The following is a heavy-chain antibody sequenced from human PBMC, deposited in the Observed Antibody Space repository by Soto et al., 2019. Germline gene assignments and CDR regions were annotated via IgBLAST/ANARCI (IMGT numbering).Heavy chain of an antibody. CDR3: ARQDYDFWSGYYYMDV. V-gene: IGHV4-39*01. J-gene: IGHJ6*03. CDR2: IYYSGST. Sequence: GSLRLSCAASGFTFSSYAMSWVRQAPGKGLEWIGRIYYSGSTYYNPSLKSRVTISVDTSKNQFSLKLSSVTAADTAVYYCARQDYDFWSGYYYMDVWGKGTTVTVSS. D-gene: IGHD3-3*01. CDR1: GFTFSSYA.